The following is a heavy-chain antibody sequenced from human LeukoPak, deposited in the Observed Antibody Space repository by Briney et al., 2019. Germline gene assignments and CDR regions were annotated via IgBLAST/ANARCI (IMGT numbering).Heavy chain of an antibody. CDR1: GYTFTGYY. V-gene: IGHV1-2*02. Sequence: GASVKVSCKASGYTFTGYYMHWVRQAPGQGLEWMGWMNPNSGGTNYAQRFQGRVTMTRDMSIGTAYMELSRLGSDDTAVYYCAREYSGSYFNWFDPWGQGTLVTVSS. D-gene: IGHD1-26*01. J-gene: IGHJ5*02. CDR3: AREYSGSYFNWFDP. CDR2: MNPNSGGT.